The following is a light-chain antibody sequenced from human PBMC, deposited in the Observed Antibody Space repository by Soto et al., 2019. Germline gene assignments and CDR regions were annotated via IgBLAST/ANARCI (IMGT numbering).Light chain of an antibody. CDR3: SSYTTSTTYV. J-gene: IGLJ1*01. V-gene: IGLV2-14*03. Sequence: QSALTQPASVSGSPGQSITISCTGTSSDVGAYNYVSWYQQHPGKAPKLIIYDVSNRPSGISTRFSGSKSGNTASLTISGLQAEDAADYHCSSYTTSTTYVFGTATKLTVL. CDR2: DVS. CDR1: SSDVGAYNY.